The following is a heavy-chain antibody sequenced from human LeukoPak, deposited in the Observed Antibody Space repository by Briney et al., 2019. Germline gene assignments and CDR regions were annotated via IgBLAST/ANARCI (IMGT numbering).Heavy chain of an antibody. Sequence: PSETLSLTCTVSGYSISSGYYWGWIRQPPGEGLEWIGSIYHSGSTYYNPSLKSRVTISVDTSKNQFSLKLSSVTAADTAVYYCARAHPSGSYYPGAFDIWGQGTMVTVSS. CDR3: ARAHPSGSYYPGAFDI. D-gene: IGHD3-10*01. J-gene: IGHJ3*02. CDR1: GYSISSGYY. CDR2: IYHSGST. V-gene: IGHV4-38-2*02.